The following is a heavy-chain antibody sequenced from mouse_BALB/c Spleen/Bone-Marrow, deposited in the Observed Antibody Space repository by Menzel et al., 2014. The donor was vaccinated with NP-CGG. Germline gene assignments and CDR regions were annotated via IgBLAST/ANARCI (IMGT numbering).Heavy chain of an antibody. CDR2: IGYSGST. CDR1: GYSITSDYA. D-gene: IGHD1-1*01. J-gene: IGHJ2*01. CDR3: ARDDYYGGSYFDY. Sequence: EVQLQESGPGLVKPSQSLSPTCTVTGYSITSDYAWNWIRQFPGKKLEWMGFIGYSGSTSYNPSLSSRISVTRDTSKNQFFLHLNSVTTEDTATYYCARDDYYGGSYFDYWGQGTTLTVSS. V-gene: IGHV3-2*02.